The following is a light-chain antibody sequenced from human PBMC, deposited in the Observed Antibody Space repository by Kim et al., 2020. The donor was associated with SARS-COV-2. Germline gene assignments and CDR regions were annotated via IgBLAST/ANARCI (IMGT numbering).Light chain of an antibody. CDR2: QTS. Sequence: IVLTQSPGTLSLSPGEGATLSCRASQHVYKGYLAWYQQRLGQAPRLLIYQTSNRATGIPDRFSGSGSGTDFTLTISRLEPEDFAVYYCPQYGSSPPHTLGQGNKLEI. CDR3: PQYGSSPPHT. V-gene: IGKV3-20*01. J-gene: IGKJ2*01. CDR1: QHVYKGY.